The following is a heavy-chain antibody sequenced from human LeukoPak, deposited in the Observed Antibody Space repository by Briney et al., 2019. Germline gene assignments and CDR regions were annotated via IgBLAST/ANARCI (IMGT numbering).Heavy chain of an antibody. Sequence: SETLSLTCTVSGGSLSSSSYYWGWIRQPPGRGLEWLGSIYYSGSTYYNPSLKSRVTISVDTSKNQFSLKLSSVTAADTAVYYCARWVTGLELSSYYYYMDVWGKGTTVTVSS. D-gene: IGHD1-20*01. CDR2: IYYSGST. J-gene: IGHJ6*03. CDR3: ARWVTGLELSSYYYYMDV. V-gene: IGHV4-39*07. CDR1: GGSLSSSSYY.